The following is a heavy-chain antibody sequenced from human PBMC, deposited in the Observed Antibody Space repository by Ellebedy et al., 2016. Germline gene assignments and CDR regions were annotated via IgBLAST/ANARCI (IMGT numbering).Heavy chain of an antibody. Sequence: GESLKISCAASGFTFSDHYMDWVRQAPGKGLEWVAVISYDGSNKYYADSVKGRFTISRDNSKNTLYLQMNSLRAEDTAVYYCARGDSSGWYFNWGQGTLVTVSS. CDR3: ARGDSSGWYFN. D-gene: IGHD6-19*01. V-gene: IGHV3-30-3*01. CDR2: ISYDGSNK. J-gene: IGHJ4*02. CDR1: GFTFSDHY.